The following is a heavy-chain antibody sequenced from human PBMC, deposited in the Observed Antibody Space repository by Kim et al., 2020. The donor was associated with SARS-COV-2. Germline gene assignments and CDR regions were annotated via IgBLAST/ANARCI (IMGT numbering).Heavy chain of an antibody. CDR3: ARVWDRTGDFWSGYYTYELPMDV. V-gene: IGHV3-48*03. D-gene: IGHD3-3*01. J-gene: IGHJ6*02. CDR1: GFTFSSYE. Sequence: GGSLRLSCAASGFTFSSYEMNWVRQAPGKGLEWVSYISSSGSTIYYADSVKGRFTISRDNAKNSLYLQMNSLRAEDTAVYYCARVWDRTGDFWSGYYTYELPMDVWGQGTTVTVSS. CDR2: ISSSGSTI.